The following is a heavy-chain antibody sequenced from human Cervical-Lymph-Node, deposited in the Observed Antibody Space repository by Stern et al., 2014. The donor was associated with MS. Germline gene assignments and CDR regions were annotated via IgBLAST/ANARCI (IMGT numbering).Heavy chain of an antibody. J-gene: IGHJ4*02. CDR3: AYFGRMQQLRY. D-gene: IGHD6-13*01. V-gene: IGHV4-4*02. CDR2: IYHSGRT. CDR1: GGSISSSNW. Sequence: QLQLQESGPGLVKPSGTLSLTCAVSGGSISSSNWWSWVRQPPGKGLEWIGEIYHSGRTNYNPSLKRRVTTSVDNSKNPFSLKLSSVTAADTAVYYCAYFGRMQQLRYWGQGTLVTVSS.